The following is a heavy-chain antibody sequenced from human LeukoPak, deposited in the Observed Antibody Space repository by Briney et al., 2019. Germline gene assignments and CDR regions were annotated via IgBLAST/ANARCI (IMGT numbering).Heavy chain of an antibody. CDR2: IIPIFGTA. J-gene: IGHJ4*02. Sequence: SVKVSCKASGGTFSSYAISWVRQAPGQGLEWMGRIIPIFGTANYAQKFQGRVTITTDESTNTAYMELSSLRSEDTAVYYCASEGFYDSSGYYKDYWGQGTLVTVSS. D-gene: IGHD3-22*01. CDR3: ASEGFYDSSGYYKDY. V-gene: IGHV1-69*05. CDR1: GGTFSSYA.